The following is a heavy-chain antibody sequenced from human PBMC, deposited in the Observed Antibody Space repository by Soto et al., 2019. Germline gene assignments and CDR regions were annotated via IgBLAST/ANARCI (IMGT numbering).Heavy chain of an antibody. CDR1: VGSFSTYS. Sequence: SETLCITCAFYVGSFSTYSWTWIRQPPGKGLEWIGEINHSGSTNYNSSLKSRATISADTSKNQFSLKLSSVTAADTAVYYCARIKAHDYVWGSYRPFEYWGQGIMVTVSS. V-gene: IGHV4-34*01. J-gene: IGHJ4*02. CDR3: ARIKAHDYVWGSYRPFEY. D-gene: IGHD3-16*02. CDR2: INHSGST.